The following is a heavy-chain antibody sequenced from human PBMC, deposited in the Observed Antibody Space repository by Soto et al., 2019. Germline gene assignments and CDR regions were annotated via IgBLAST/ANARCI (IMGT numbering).Heavy chain of an antibody. CDR3: ARESRIRFDP. CDR1: GYSFTSSS. Sequence: GASVKVSCKKCGYSFTSSSMHWVRQAPGQGLEWMGIINPSGGSTSYAQKFQGRVTMTRDTSTSTVYMELSSLRSEDTAVYYCARESRIRFDPWGQGTLVTVSS. CDR2: INPSGGST. V-gene: IGHV1-46*01. J-gene: IGHJ5*02.